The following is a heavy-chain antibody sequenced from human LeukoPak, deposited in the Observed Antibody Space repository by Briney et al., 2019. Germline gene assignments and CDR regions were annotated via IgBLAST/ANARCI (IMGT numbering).Heavy chain of an antibody. V-gene: IGHV3-30*18. CDR2: ISYDGSNK. J-gene: IGHJ5*02. Sequence: GGSLRLSCAASGFTFSSYGMHWVRQAPGKGLEWVAVISYDGSNKYYADSVKGRFTISRDNSKNTLYLQMNSLRAEDTAVYYCAKDPTESHDILTGPRDPCGQGTLVTVSS. CDR3: AKDPTESHDILTGPRDP. CDR1: GFTFSSYG. D-gene: IGHD3-9*01.